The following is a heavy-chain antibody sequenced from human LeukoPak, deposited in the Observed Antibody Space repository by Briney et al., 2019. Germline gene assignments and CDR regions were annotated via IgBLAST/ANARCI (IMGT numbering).Heavy chain of an antibody. D-gene: IGHD4-23*01. V-gene: IGHV1-24*01. CDR1: GYTLTELS. J-gene: IGHJ4*02. CDR3: ARDLGRRWLTPLDY. CDR2: FDPEDAET. Sequence: ASVKVSCKVSGYTLTELSMHWVRQAPGKGLEWMGGFDPEDAETIYAQKFQGRVTISADESAKTVYMDLTDLRSEDTALYYCARDLGRRWLTPLDYWGQGTLVTVSS.